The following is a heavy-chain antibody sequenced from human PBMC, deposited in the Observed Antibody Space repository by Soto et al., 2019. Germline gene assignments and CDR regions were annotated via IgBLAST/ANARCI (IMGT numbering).Heavy chain of an antibody. CDR2: ISSSSSTI. J-gene: IGHJ6*02. Sequence: EVPLVESGGGLVQPGGSLRLSCAASGFTFSSYSMNWVRQAPGKGLEWVSYISSSSSTIYYADSVKGRFTISRDNAKNSLYLQMTSRRDGYTAVYYCARVIMAVWGQGTTVTVSS. CDR1: GFTFSSYS. CDR3: ARVIMAV. V-gene: IGHV3-48*02.